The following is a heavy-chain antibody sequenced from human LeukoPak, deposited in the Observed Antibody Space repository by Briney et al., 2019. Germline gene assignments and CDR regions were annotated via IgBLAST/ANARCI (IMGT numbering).Heavy chain of an antibody. J-gene: IGHJ4*02. CDR3: AKALLVDYGDYWDY. CDR1: GFTFSSYG. D-gene: IGHD4-17*01. CDR2: ISYDGSNE. Sequence: GGSLRLSCAASGFTFSSYGMHWVRQAPGKGLERVAIISYDGSNEYYADSVKGRFTISRDNSKNTLYLQMNSPRAEDTAVYYCAKALLVDYGDYWDYWGQGTLVTVSS. V-gene: IGHV3-30*18.